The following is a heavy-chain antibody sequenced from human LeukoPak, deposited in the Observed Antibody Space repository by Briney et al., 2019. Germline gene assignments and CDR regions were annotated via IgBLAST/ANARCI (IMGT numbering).Heavy chain of an antibody. J-gene: IGHJ4*02. Sequence: SETLSLTCTVSGGSISSYYWSWIRQPPGKGLEWIGYIYYSGSTSCNPSLKSRVTISVDTSSNQFSLMLSSVTAADTAVYYCARGTKTGYTGYDWNYWGQGSLVTVSS. CDR3: ARGTKTGYTGYDWNY. D-gene: IGHD5-12*01. V-gene: IGHV4-59*01. CDR2: IYYSGST. CDR1: GGSISSYY.